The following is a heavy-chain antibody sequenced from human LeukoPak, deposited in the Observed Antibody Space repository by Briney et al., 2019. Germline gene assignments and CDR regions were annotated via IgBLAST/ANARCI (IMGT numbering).Heavy chain of an antibody. D-gene: IGHD5-18*01. CDR3: ARGERGYSYGSYYYYMDG. J-gene: IGHJ6*03. Sequence: SETLSLTCTVSGGSISSYYWSWIRQPPGKGLEWIGYIYYSGSTNYNPSLKSRVTISVDTSKNQFSLKLSSVTAADTAVYYCARGERGYSYGSYYYYMDGWGKGTTVTVSS. CDR2: IYYSGST. V-gene: IGHV4-59*01. CDR1: GGSISSYY.